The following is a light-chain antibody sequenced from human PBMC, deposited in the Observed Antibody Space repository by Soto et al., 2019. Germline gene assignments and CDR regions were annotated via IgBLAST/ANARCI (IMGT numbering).Light chain of an antibody. Sequence: QSVLTQPPSVSGAPGQRVTISCTGSSSNIGAGYDVHWYQQLPGTAPKLLSYGNSTRPSGVPDRFSGSKSGTSASLAITGLQAEDEADYYCQSYDSSLSGWVFGGGTKVTVL. V-gene: IGLV1-40*01. CDR3: QSYDSSLSGWV. CDR1: SSNIGAGYD. J-gene: IGLJ3*02. CDR2: GNS.